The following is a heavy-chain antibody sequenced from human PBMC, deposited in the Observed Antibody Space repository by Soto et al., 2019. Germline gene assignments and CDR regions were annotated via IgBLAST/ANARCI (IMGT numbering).Heavy chain of an antibody. J-gene: IGHJ4*02. Sequence: GGTLSLSCSASGFPFSDYYMSWIRKAPGKGLEWVSYISRGGNTIYYADSVKGRFTISRDNAKNSLYLHMNSLRADDTAVYYCARSLRRPDANYGSYYFDYWGQGILVTVSS. D-gene: IGHD1-7*01. V-gene: IGHV3-11*01. CDR3: ARSLRRPDANYGSYYFDY. CDR2: ISRGGNTI. CDR1: GFPFSDYY.